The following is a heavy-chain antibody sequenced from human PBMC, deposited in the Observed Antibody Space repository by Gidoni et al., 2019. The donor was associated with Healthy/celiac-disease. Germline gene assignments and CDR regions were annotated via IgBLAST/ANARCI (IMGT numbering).Heavy chain of an antibody. Sequence: EVQLVESGGGLVQPGRSLRLSCAASGFTFDDYAMHWVRQAPGKGLEWVSGISWNSGSIGYADSVKGRFTISRDNAKNSLYLQMNSLRAEDTALYYCAKDMGSGWPLSFDYWGQGTLVTVSS. CDR3: AKDMGSGWPLSFDY. CDR2: ISWNSGSI. CDR1: GFTFDDYA. D-gene: IGHD6-19*01. V-gene: IGHV3-9*01. J-gene: IGHJ4*02.